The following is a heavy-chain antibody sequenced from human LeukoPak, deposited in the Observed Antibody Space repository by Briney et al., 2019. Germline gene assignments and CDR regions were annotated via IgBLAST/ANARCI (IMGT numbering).Heavy chain of an antibody. Sequence: GGSLRLSCAASGFTFRIHAMHWVRDAPGKGLEWVADISYHGNTIYYADSAKGRFTISRDNSKDTLYLHMNSLRAEDTAVYHCAKDGYSAYGSFDYWGQGTLVTVSS. D-gene: IGHD5-12*01. CDR2: ISYHGNTI. V-gene: IGHV3-30*18. CDR3: AKDGYSAYGSFDY. CDR1: GFTFRIHA. J-gene: IGHJ4*02.